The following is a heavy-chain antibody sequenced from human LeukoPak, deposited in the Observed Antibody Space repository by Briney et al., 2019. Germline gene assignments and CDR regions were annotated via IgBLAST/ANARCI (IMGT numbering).Heavy chain of an antibody. CDR3: ASRGYSSSWNDFDY. Sequence: ASVKVSCKASGYTFTSYYMHWVRQAPGQGLEWMGWINPNSGNTGYAQKFQGRVTITRNTSISTAYMELSSLRSEDTAVYYCASRGYSSSWNDFDYWGQGTLVTVSS. J-gene: IGHJ4*02. CDR2: INPNSGNT. V-gene: IGHV1-8*03. D-gene: IGHD6-13*01. CDR1: GYTFTSYY.